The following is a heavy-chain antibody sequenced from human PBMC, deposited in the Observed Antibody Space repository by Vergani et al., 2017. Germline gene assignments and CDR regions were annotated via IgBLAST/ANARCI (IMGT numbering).Heavy chain of an antibody. CDR1: GGSISSSNW. Sequence: QVQLQESGPGLVKPSGTLSLTCAVSGGSISSSNWWSWVRQPPGKGLEWIGEIYHSGSTNYNPSLKSRVTVSVEKSKNQFSLKLSSVTAADTAVYYCARATITIFGVVTNWFDPWGQGTLVTVSS. CDR3: ARATITIFGVVTNWFDP. CDR2: IYHSGST. V-gene: IGHV4-4*02. D-gene: IGHD3-3*01. J-gene: IGHJ5*02.